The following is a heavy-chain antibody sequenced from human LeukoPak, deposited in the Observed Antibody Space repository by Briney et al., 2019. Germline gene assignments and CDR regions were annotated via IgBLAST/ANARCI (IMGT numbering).Heavy chain of an antibody. V-gene: IGHV1-69*06. CDR2: IIPIFGTA. Sequence: SVKVSCKASGGTFSSYAISWVRQAPGQGLEWMGGIIPIFGTANYAQKFQGRVTITADKSTSTAYMELSSLRSEDTAVYYCASEVRFGGAFVIWGQGTMVTVSS. J-gene: IGHJ3*02. D-gene: IGHD4-23*01. CDR1: GGTFSSYA. CDR3: ASEVRFGGAFVI.